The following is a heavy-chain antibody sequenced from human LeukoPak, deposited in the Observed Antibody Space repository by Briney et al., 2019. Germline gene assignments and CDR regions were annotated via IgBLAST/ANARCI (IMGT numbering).Heavy chain of an antibody. CDR2: IIPTFGTA. V-gene: IGHV1-69*01. CDR1: GGTFSSYA. Sequence: SVKVSCKASGGTFSSYAISWVRQAPGQGLEWMGGIIPTFGTANYAQKFQGRVTITADESTSTAYMELSSLRSEDTAVYYCARDRSGYCSSTSCYTHDYWGQGTLVTVSS. J-gene: IGHJ4*02. D-gene: IGHD2-2*02. CDR3: ARDRSGYCSSTSCYTHDY.